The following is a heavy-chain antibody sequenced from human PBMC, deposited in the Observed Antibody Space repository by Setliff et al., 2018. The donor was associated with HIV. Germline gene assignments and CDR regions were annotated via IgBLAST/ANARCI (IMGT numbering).Heavy chain of an antibody. CDR3: ARGYDYVGPGDY. CDR1: GFTFSDYW. CDR2: INWNGGST. J-gene: IGHJ4*02. D-gene: IGHD3-16*01. V-gene: IGHV3-20*04. Sequence: PRESLKISCAASGFTFSDYWMHWVRQVPGRGLVWVSGINWNGGSTGYADSVKGRFTISRDNAKNSLYLQMNSLRAEDTALYYCARGYDYVGPGDYWGQGTLVTVSS.